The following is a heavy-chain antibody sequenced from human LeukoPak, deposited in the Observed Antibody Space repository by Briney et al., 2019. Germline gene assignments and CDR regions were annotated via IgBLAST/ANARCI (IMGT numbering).Heavy chain of an antibody. CDR3: ATAAMVRGVFYYYYYMDV. V-gene: IGHV1-24*01. Sequence: ASVKVSCKVSGYTLTELSMHWVRQAPGKGLEWMGGFDPEDGETIYAQKFQGRVTMTEDTSTDTAYMELGSLRSEDTAVYYCATAAMVRGVFYYYYYMDVWGKGTTVTVSS. J-gene: IGHJ6*03. CDR1: GYTLTELS. D-gene: IGHD3-10*01. CDR2: FDPEDGET.